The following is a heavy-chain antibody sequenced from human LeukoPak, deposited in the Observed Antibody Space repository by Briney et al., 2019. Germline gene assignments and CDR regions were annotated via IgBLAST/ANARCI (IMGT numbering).Heavy chain of an antibody. J-gene: IGHJ5*02. D-gene: IGHD3-10*01. CDR2: MNPNSGNT. Sequence: APVKVSCKASGYTFTSYDINWVRQATGQGLEWMGWMNPNSGNTGYAQKFQGRVTMTRNTSISTAYMELSSLRSEDTAVYYWAGGADYGSGGNWFDPWGQGTLVTVSS. CDR1: GYTFTSYD. CDR3: AGGADYGSGGNWFDP. V-gene: IGHV1-8*01.